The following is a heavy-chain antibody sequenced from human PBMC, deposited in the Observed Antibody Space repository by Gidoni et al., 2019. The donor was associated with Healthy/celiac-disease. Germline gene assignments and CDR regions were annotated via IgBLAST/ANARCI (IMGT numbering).Heavy chain of an antibody. CDR1: GVSIGSSSYY. J-gene: IGHJ4*02. CDR2: IDYSGST. D-gene: IGHD6-19*01. Sequence: QLQLQESGPGLVQPSETLYVTCNVSGVSIGSSSYYWAGIRQPPGKGRAWSGRIDYSGSTDYNPSLKSRVTISVDTSKNQFSLKLSSVTAAYTAVYYCARQRYSRGWSFDYWGQGTLVTVSS. CDR3: ARQRYSRGWSFDY. V-gene: IGHV4-39*01.